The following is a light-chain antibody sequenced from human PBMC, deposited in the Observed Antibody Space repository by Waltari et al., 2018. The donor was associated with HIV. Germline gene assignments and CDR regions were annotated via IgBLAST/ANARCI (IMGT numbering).Light chain of an antibody. Sequence: DLHLTQSPAFLSAAVGDRVPITCRANKGTPTYLAWYQQIPGKAPKFLVYSASTVSSGVPASFSGCGSGPDCTLSITNFQPEDSATYYCHHLSGHTPILAFGGGTNV. CDR3: HHLSGHTPILA. J-gene: IGKJ4*01. V-gene: IGKV1-9*01. CDR1: KGTPTY. CDR2: SAS.